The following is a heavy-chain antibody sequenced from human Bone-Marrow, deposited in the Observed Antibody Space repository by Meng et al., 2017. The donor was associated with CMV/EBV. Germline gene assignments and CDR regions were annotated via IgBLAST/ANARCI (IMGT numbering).Heavy chain of an antibody. CDR2: ISSSSSYI. J-gene: IGHJ4*02. CDR3: ARVGDRYCSSTSCSPFDY. CDR1: GFTVSSYS. V-gene: IGHV3-21*01. Sequence: GGSLRLSCAASGFTVSSYSMNWVRQAPGKGLEWVSSISSSSSYIYYADSVKGRFTISRDNAKNSLYLQMNSLRAEDTAVYYCARVGDRYCSSTSCSPFDYWGQGTLVTVSS. D-gene: IGHD2-2*01.